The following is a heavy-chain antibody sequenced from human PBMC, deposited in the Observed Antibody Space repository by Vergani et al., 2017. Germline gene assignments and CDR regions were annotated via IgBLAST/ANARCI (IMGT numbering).Heavy chain of an antibody. Sequence: EVQLVQSGAEVKKPGESLKISCQISGYSFTNYWIGWVRQMPGKGLEWMGIIHPADSDTRYSPSFQGQVTISVDKSISTAYLQRSSLRASDSAMYYCARLYVRDIIGSKYFDYWCQGTLVTVSS. J-gene: IGHJ4*02. D-gene: IGHD3-9*01. CDR1: GYSFTNYW. CDR3: ARLYVRDIIGSKYFDY. CDR2: IHPADSDT. V-gene: IGHV5-51*01.